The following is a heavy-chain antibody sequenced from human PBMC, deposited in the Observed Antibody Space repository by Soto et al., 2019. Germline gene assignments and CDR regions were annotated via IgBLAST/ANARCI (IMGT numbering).Heavy chain of an antibody. J-gene: IGHJ4*02. CDR3: ADRRLHNGDWHRGIFDY. Sequence: QIALKESGPTRVRPTQTLTLTCTFSGFSLSTSGVGVGWIRQPPGKALECLALIYWDDDKRYSPSLESRLTLTKDTSKNEVVLTMTNLDPLDTATYYCADRRLHNGDWHRGIFDYWGQGTLVTVSS. V-gene: IGHV2-5*02. D-gene: IGHD2-21*02. CDR2: IYWDDDK. CDR1: GFSLSTSGVG.